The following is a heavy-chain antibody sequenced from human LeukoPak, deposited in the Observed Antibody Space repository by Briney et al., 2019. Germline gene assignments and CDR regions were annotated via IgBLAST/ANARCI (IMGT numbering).Heavy chain of an antibody. CDR3: ARSLSGIPDY. J-gene: IGHJ4*02. V-gene: IGHV3-74*01. CDR1: GFTLSNYG. CDR2: IESDGSST. D-gene: IGHD2-21*01. Sequence: GGSLRLSCAASGFTLSNYGMHWVRQAPGKGLEWVSRIESDGSSTRDADSVKGRFTISRDNAENTLYLQMNSLRAEDTAVYYCARSLSGIPDYWGQGTLVTVSS.